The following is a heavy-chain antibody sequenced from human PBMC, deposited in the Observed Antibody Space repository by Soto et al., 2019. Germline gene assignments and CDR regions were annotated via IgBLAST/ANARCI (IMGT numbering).Heavy chain of an antibody. Sequence: SETLSLTCTVSGGSISSGDYYWSWIRQPPGKGLEWIGYIYYSGSTYYNPSLKSRVTISVDTSKNQFSLKLSSVTAADTAVYYCARLVAATEGWFDPWGQGTLVTVSS. CDR2: IYYSGST. V-gene: IGHV4-30-4*01. CDR3: ARLVAATEGWFDP. J-gene: IGHJ5*02. CDR1: GGSISSGDYY. D-gene: IGHD2-15*01.